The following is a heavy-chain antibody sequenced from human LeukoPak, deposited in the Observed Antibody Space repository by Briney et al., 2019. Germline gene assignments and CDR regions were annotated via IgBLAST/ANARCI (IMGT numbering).Heavy chain of an antibody. Sequence: SETLSLTCAVYGGSFSGYYWSWIRQPPGKGLEWIGEINHSGSTNYNPSLKSRVTISVDTSKNQFSLKLSSVTAADTAVYYCARGRIAARNWFDPWGQGTRVTVSS. CDR2: INHSGST. D-gene: IGHD6-6*01. CDR1: GGSFSGYY. J-gene: IGHJ5*02. V-gene: IGHV4-34*01. CDR3: ARGRIAARNWFDP.